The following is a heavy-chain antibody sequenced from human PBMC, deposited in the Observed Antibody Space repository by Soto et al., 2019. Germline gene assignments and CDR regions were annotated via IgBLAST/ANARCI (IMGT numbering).Heavy chain of an antibody. CDR1: GYSFTSYG. J-gene: IGHJ4*02. CDR3: ARGGQNGYYDSRAMVDY. V-gene: IGHV1-18*01. D-gene: IGHD3-22*01. CDR2: ISAYNGNT. Sequence: GESLKISCKGSGYSFTSYGISWVRQAPGQGLEWMGWISAYNGNTNYAQKLQGRVTMTTDTSTSTAYMELRSLRSDDTAVYYCARGGQNGYYDSRAMVDYWGQGTLVTVSS.